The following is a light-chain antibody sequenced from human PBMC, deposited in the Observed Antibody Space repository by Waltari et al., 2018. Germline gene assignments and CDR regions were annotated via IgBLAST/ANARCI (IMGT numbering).Light chain of an antibody. Sequence: QSALTQPASVSGSPGQSITISCTGTSSDVGSYNLVSWYQQHPGKAPKLMIYAVSKRPSGVSNRFSGSQSGNTASLTISGLQAEDEADYYCCSYAGSSTFVVFGGGTKLTVL. CDR3: CSYAGSSTFVV. V-gene: IGLV2-23*02. CDR1: SSDVGSYNL. CDR2: AVS. J-gene: IGLJ2*01.